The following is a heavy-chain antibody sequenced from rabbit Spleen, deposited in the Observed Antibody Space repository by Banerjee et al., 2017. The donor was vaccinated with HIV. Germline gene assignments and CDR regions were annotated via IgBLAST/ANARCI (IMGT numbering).Heavy chain of an antibody. CDR1: GFSFSSGYD. CDR3: ARAIVPWLGLTRLDL. Sequence: QEQLVESGGDLVKPGASLTLTCTASGFSFSSGYDMCWVRQAPGKGLEWIACIDTSDGDTDYANWPKGRFTISKGSSTTVTLEMTSLTAADTATYFCARAIVPWLGLTRLDLWGPGPWSPS. D-gene: IGHD4-1*01. V-gene: IGHV1S45*01. CDR2: IDTSDGDT. J-gene: IGHJ3*01.